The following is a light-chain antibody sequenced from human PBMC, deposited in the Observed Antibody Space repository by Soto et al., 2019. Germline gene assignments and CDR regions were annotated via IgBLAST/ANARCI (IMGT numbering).Light chain of an antibody. CDR1: QSVRSNY. CDR2: DAS. CDR3: QQYGSSPLT. J-gene: IGKJ4*01. Sequence: EIVLTQSRDTLSLSPGERATLSCRASQSVRSNYLAWYQQKPGQAPRFLIYDASSRATGIPDGFSGSGSGTDFPLTISRLEPEDFAVYYCQQYGSSPLTFGGGTKVDIK. V-gene: IGKV3-20*01.